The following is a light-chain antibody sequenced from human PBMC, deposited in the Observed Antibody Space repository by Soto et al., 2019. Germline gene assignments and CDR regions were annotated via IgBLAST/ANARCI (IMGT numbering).Light chain of an antibody. Sequence: EIVLTQSPGTLSLSPGERATLSCRASQSVSSSYLAWYQQKPGQAPRLLIYGASSRATGIPDRFSGSGSGTDFTLTISRLEPEEFAGSYCQQYGSSPPWTFGQGTKVEIK. J-gene: IGKJ1*01. CDR3: QQYGSSPPWT. V-gene: IGKV3-20*01. CDR2: GAS. CDR1: QSVSSSY.